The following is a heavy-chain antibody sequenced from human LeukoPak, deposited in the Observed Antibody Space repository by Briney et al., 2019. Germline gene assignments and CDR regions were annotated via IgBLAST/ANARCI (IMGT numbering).Heavy chain of an antibody. CDR3: ARELRVSGWDD. CDR2: ISSSGSTI. J-gene: IGHJ4*02. CDR1: GFTFSSYE. V-gene: IGHV3-48*03. D-gene: IGHD6-19*01. Sequence: PGGSLRLSCAASGFTFSSYEMNWVRQAPGKGLEWVSYISSSGSTIYYADSVKGRFTISRDKAKNSLYLQMNSLRAEDTAVYYCARELRVSGWDDWGQGTLVTVSS.